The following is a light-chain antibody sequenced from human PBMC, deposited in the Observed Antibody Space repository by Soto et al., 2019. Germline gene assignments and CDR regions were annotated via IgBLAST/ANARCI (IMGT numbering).Light chain of an antibody. CDR3: QQYGSSPRT. CDR2: GAS. Sequence: EIVLTQSPGTLSLSPGERATLSCRASHSVTRYVAGYQQKPGQAPTLLIYGASIRAAGIPDRFSGSGSGTGFTLTIRRLEPDDFAVYYCQQYGSSPRTFGQGTKVDI. V-gene: IGKV3-20*01. CDR1: HSVTRY. J-gene: IGKJ1*01.